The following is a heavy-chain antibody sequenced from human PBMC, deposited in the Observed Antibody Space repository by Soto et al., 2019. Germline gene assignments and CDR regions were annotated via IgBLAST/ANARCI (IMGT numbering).Heavy chain of an antibody. CDR3: ARDKYRRTWKYNWFDP. CDR1: GYTFTSYA. D-gene: IGHD6-6*01. CDR2: INAGNGNT. V-gene: IGHV1-3*01. Sequence: ASVKVSCKASGYTFTSYAMHWVRQAPGQRLEWMGWINAGNGNTKYSQKFQGRVTITRDTSASTAYMELSSLRSEDTAVYYCARDKYRRTWKYNWFDPWGQGTLVTVSS. J-gene: IGHJ5*02.